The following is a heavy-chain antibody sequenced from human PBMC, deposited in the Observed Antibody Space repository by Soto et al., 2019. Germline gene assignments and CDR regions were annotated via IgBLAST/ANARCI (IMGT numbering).Heavy chain of an antibody. J-gene: IGHJ4*02. CDR3: AKSPRGYSSSWYSDY. CDR2: ISGSGGST. D-gene: IGHD6-13*01. CDR1: GFTFKSYT. Sequence: PGGSLRLSCAAFGFTFKSYTMNWVRQAPGKGLEWVSSISGSGGSTYYADSVKGRFTISRDNSKNTLYLQMNSPRAEDTAVYYSAKSPRGYSSSWYSDYWGQGTLVTVSS. V-gene: IGHV3-23*01.